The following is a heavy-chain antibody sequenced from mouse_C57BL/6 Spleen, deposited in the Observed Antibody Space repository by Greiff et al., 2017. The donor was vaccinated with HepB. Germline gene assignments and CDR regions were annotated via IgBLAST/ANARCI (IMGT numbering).Heavy chain of an antibody. J-gene: IGHJ3*01. D-gene: IGHD3-2*02. CDR1: GFTFSSYT. CDR3: ARHDSSGYWFAY. Sequence: EVQLMESGGGLVKPGGSLKLSCAASGFTFSSYTMSWVRQTPEKRLEWVATISGGGGNTYYPDSVKGRFTISRDNAKNTLYLQMSSLRSEDTALYYCARHDSSGYWFAYWGQGTLVTVSA. CDR2: ISGGGGNT. V-gene: IGHV5-9*01.